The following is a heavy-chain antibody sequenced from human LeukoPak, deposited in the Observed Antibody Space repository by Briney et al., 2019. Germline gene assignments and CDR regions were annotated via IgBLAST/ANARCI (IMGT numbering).Heavy chain of an antibody. CDR3: AREREVAAAGTMDFDY. Sequence: SETLSLTCTVSGGSISSYYWSWIRQPPGKGLEWIGYIYYSGSTNYNPSLKSRVTISVDTSKNQFSLKLSSVTAADTAVYYCAREREVAAAGTMDFDYWGQGTLVTVSS. V-gene: IGHV4-59*01. J-gene: IGHJ4*02. D-gene: IGHD6-13*01. CDR2: IYYSGST. CDR1: GGSISSYY.